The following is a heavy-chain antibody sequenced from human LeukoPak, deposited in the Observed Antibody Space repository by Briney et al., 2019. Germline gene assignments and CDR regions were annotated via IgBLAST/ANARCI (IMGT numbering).Heavy chain of an antibody. J-gene: IGHJ6*02. CDR3: AGMRIVVVPAAKFRHFYYVMDV. D-gene: IGHD2-2*01. CDR2: IFINGST. V-gene: IGHV4-61*02. Sequence: PSQTLSHTCTVSDDSLTSGSHYWSWIRQPAGKGLEWIGRIFINGSTNYNPSLTSRVTISADTSKSQFSLKLTSVTAADAAVYYCAGMRIVVVPAAKFRHFYYVMDVWGQGTTVTVSS. CDR1: DDSLTSGSHY.